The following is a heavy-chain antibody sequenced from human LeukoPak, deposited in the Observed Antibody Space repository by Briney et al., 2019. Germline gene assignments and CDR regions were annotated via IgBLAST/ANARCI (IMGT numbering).Heavy chain of an antibody. CDR2: IYYSGST. J-gene: IGHJ4*02. V-gene: IGHV4-39*07. CDR3: ARGRGAARLIDY. CDR1: GGSISSSSYY. D-gene: IGHD6-6*01. Sequence: SETLSLTCTVSGGSISSSSYYWGWIRQPPGKGLEWIGSIYYSGSTYYNPSLKSRVTISVDTSKNQFSLKLSSVTAADTAVYYCARGRGAARLIDYWGQGTLVTVSS.